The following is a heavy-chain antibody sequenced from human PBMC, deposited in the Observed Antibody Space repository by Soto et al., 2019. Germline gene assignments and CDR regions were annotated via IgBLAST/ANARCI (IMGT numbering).Heavy chain of an antibody. J-gene: IGHJ4*02. CDR3: ASLEGNLRSGSYYKSGVDY. V-gene: IGHV4-4*02. CDR2: IYHSGST. Sequence: QVQLQESGPGLVKPSGTLSLTCAVSSGSISSSNWWSWVRQPPGKGLEWIGEIYHSGSTNYNPSLKIRVTISVDKSKNQFSLKLSSVTAADTAVYYCASLEGNLRSGSYYKSGVDYWGQGTLVTVSS. CDR1: SGSISSSNW. D-gene: IGHD3-10*02.